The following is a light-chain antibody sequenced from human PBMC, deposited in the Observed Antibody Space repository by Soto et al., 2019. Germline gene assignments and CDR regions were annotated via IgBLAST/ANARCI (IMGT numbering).Light chain of an antibody. J-gene: IGKJ4*01. CDR1: QSVGRN. Sequence: EIVMTQSPATLSVSPGKRATLSCRASQSVGRNLAWYQQKPGQAPRLLIYGASTRATGIPARFSGSGSGTEFTLTIRSLQSEDFAVYSCQQYNHWPPLTFGGGTKVEIK. CDR3: QQYNHWPPLT. CDR2: GAS. V-gene: IGKV3-15*01.